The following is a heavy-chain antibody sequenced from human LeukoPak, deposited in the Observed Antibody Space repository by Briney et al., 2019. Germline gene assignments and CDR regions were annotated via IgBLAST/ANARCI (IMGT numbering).Heavy chain of an antibody. CDR3: ARGKYSFDY. V-gene: IGHV3-11*01. CDR1: GFTFSDSY. Sequence: PGGSLRLSCAASGFTFSDSYMSWIRQAPGKGLEYISYISSSGSTIYYADSVKGRFTLSRDNAKNSLSLEMNSLRAEDTAVYCWARGKYSFDYWGQGTLVTVSS. J-gene: IGHJ4*02. CDR2: ISSSGSTI.